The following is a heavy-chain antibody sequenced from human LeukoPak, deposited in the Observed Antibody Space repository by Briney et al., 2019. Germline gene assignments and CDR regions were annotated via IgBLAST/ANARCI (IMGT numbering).Heavy chain of an antibody. CDR3: AREASGSSSSRVESSYYYYYMDV. CDR1: GYTVTNSD. D-gene: IGHD6-6*01. V-gene: IGHV1-8*01. Sequence: ASGKVSCKASGYTVTNSDINGGRQAAGQGLEWRGGMNPNSGDRGYIQKFQGRVTMTRDTSISTAYMELSSLRSEDTAVYYCAREASGSSSSRVESSYYYYYMDVWGKGTTVTVSS. CDR2: MNPNSGDR. J-gene: IGHJ6*03.